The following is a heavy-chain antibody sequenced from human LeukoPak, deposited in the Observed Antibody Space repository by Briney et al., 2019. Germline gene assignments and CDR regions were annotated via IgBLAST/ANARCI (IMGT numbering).Heavy chain of an antibody. D-gene: IGHD2-15*01. CDR2: ISAYNGNT. V-gene: IGHV1-18*01. CDR1: GYTFTSYG. Sequence: ASVKVSCKASGYTFTSYGISWVLQAPGQGLEWMGWISAYNGNTNYAQKLQGRVTMTTDTSTSTAYMELRSLRSDDTAVYYCARDDVVVVAAGNWFDPWGQGTLVTVSS. J-gene: IGHJ5*02. CDR3: ARDDVVVVAAGNWFDP.